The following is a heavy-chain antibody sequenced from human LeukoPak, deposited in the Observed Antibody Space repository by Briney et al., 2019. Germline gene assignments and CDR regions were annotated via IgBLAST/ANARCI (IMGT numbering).Heavy chain of an antibody. V-gene: IGHV3-21*01. CDR1: GFTFSSYS. Sequence: PGGSLRLSCAASGFTFSSYSMNWVRQAPGKGLEWVSSISSSSSYIYYADSVKGRFTISRDNAKNSLYLQMNSLRAEDTAVYYCASSFLYSGYYAFDYWGQGTLVTVSS. CDR3: ASSFLYSGYYAFDY. J-gene: IGHJ4*02. CDR2: ISSSSSYI. D-gene: IGHD5-12*01.